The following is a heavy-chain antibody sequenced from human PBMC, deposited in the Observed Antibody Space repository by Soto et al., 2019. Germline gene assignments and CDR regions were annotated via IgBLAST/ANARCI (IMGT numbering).Heavy chain of an antibody. Sequence: ASVKVSCKASGYTFTSYGISWVRQAPGQGLEWMGWISAYNGNTNYAQKLQGRVTMTTDTSTSTAYMELRSLRSDDTAVYYCARDFTADKATRRRSGWYYYGMDVWGQGTTVTVSS. CDR2: ISAYNGNT. CDR1: GYTFTSYG. CDR3: ARDFTADKATRRRSGWYYYGMDV. D-gene: IGHD6-19*01. J-gene: IGHJ6*02. V-gene: IGHV1-18*01.